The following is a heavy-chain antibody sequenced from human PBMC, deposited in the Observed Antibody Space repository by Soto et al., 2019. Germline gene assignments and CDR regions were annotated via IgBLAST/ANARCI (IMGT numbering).Heavy chain of an antibody. CDR2: IIPILGIA. V-gene: IGHV1-69*02. J-gene: IGHJ5*02. Sequence: ASVKVSCKASGGTFSSYTISRVRHAPGQGLEWMGRIIPILGIANYAQKFQGRVTITADKSTSTAYMELSSLRSEDTAVYYCANSRGLLKFGEILNNWFDPWGQGTLVAVS. CDR1: GGTFSSYT. CDR3: ANSRGLLKFGEILNNWFDP. D-gene: IGHD3-10*01.